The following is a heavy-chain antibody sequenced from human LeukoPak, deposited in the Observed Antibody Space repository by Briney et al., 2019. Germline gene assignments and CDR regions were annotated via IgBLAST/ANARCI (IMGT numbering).Heavy chain of an antibody. D-gene: IGHD3-22*01. CDR2: ISGSGGST. V-gene: IGHV3-23*01. J-gene: IGHJ4*02. CDR1: GFTFSSYA. CDR3: AKGGGPNYYDSSGYYSSFDY. Sequence: GGSLRLSCAASGFTFSSYAMSWVRQAPGKGLEWVSAISGSGGSTYYADSVKGRFTISRDNSKNTLYLQMNSQRAEDTAVYYCAKGGGPNYYDSSGYYSSFDYWGQGTLVTVSS.